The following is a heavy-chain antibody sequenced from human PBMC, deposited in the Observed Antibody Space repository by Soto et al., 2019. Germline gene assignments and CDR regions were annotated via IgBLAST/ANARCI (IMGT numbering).Heavy chain of an antibody. CDR3: AARLFWSGPWTDRRLDY. Sequence: AGTLARTCTVPGVAISSYHWAWIRQTPGKALEWIGYIYNTGSTTYSPSLKSRVTISVNTSKNQLSLKLSSVTAADTAVYYCAARLFWSGPWTDRRLDYWGQGTLVTVS. J-gene: IGHJ4*02. CDR2: IYNTGST. V-gene: IGHV4-59*01. CDR1: GVAISSYH. D-gene: IGHD3-3*01.